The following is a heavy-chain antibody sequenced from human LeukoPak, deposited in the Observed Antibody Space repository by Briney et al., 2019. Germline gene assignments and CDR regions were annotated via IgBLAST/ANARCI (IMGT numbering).Heavy chain of an antibody. CDR3: ARGVAISSSGWYDTFDY. CDR1: GFTFSNSA. V-gene: IGHV3-64*02. D-gene: IGHD6-19*01. Sequence: PGGSLRLSCAASGFTFSNSAMYWVRQAPGKGLEFVSVISTNGDRTYYADCVKGRFTISRDNSKNTLDLQTGSLRADDMAVYYCARGVAISSSGWYDTFDYWGQGALVTISS. CDR2: ISTNGDRT. J-gene: IGHJ4*02.